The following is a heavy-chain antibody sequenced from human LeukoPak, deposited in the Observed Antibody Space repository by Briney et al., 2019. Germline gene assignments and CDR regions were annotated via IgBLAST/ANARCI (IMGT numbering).Heavy chain of an antibody. CDR3: ARDCAPVSTGYFDY. D-gene: IGHD3-10*01. CDR1: GGSISSGSYY. Sequence: SQTLSLTCTVSGGSISSGSYYWSWIRQPAGKGLEWIGHIYTSGSTNYNPSLKSRVTISVDTSKNQFSLKLNSVTAADTAVYYCARDCAPVSTGYFDYWGQGSLVAVSS. V-gene: IGHV4-61*09. J-gene: IGHJ4*02. CDR2: IYTSGST.